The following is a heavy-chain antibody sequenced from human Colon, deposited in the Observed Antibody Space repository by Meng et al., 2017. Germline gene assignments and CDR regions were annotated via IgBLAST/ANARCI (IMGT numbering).Heavy chain of an antibody. CDR2: IKPDGSEK. D-gene: IGHD6-6*01. V-gene: IGHV3-7*01. CDR3: ARYYSSSRGGRMDY. CDR1: GFTFSSDW. Sequence: GESLKISCAASGFTFSSDWMSWVRQAPGKGLEWVANIKPDGSEKYNVDSAKGRFTISRDKANNSLYLQMNTLRAEDTAVYYCARYYSSSRGGRMDYWGQGTLVTVSS. J-gene: IGHJ4*02.